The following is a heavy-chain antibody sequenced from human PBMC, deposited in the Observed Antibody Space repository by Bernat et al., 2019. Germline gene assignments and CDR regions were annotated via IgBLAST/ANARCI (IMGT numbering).Heavy chain of an antibody. D-gene: IGHD1-26*01. V-gene: IGHV3-30*18. CDR1: GFTFSSYG. CDR3: AKSKVGAPLVEYFQH. Sequence: QVQLVESGGGVVQPGRSLRLSCAASGFTFSSYGMHWVRQAPGKGLEWVAVISYDGSNKYYADSVKGRFTISRDNSKNTLYLQMNSLRAEDTAVYYFAKSKVGAPLVEYFQHWGQGTLVTVSS. CDR2: ISYDGSNK. J-gene: IGHJ1*01.